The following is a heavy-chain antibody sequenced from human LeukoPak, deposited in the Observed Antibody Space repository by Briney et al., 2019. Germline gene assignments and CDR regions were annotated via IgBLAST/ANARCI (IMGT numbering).Heavy chain of an antibody. J-gene: IGHJ5*02. CDR3: AREGQLGWFDP. CDR2: INAGNGNT. CDR1: GYTFTNFA. Sequence: ASVKVSCKASGYTFTNFAMHWVRQAPGQRLEWMGWINAGNGNTKYSQKFQGRVTITRDTSASTAYMELSSLRSEDTAVYYCAREGQLGWFDPWGQGTLVTVSS. D-gene: IGHD1-1*01. V-gene: IGHV1-3*01.